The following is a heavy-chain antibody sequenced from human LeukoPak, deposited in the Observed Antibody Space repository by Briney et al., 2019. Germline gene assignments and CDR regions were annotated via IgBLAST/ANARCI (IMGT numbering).Heavy chain of an antibody. V-gene: IGHV4-59*13. CDR2: IYYSGRT. CDR3: ARVPAYTRCSWCFDL. D-gene: IGHD2-2*01. CDR1: GGPISSYY. Sequence: RPSETLSLTCNVSGGPISSYYWSWIRQPPGKGLEWIGDIYYSGRTNYNPSLKSRVTISVDTSRNQFSLKLSAVTAADSAVYYCARVPAYTRCSWCFDLWGQGTLVTVSS. J-gene: IGHJ5*02.